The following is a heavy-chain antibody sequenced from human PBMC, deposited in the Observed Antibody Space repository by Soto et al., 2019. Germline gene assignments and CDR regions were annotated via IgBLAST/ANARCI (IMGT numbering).Heavy chain of an antibody. Sequence: TSETLSLTCTVSGGSISSYYWSWIRQPPGKGLEWIGYIYYSGSTNYNPSLKSRVTISVDTSKNQFSLKLSSVTAADTAVYYCIKEARGHSYASLWGQGTPVTVSS. D-gene: IGHD3-16*01. V-gene: IGHV4-59*01. CDR1: GGSISSYY. CDR3: IKEARGHSYASL. J-gene: IGHJ4*02. CDR2: IYYSGST.